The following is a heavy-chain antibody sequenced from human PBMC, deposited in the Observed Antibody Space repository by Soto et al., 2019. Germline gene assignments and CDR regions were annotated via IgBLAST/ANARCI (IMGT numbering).Heavy chain of an antibody. CDR1: GFTFSNYD. CDR3: VRNYPANSTEASYRSGDI. J-gene: IGHJ6*02. Sequence: EVQLVESGGGLAQPGGSLRLSCAASGFTFSNYDMHWVRQAAGKGLEWVSAIGTAGDTYYPDSVKGRFTVSREDAKNSISLQINSLGAAAAAEYCCVRNYPANSTEASYRSGDIWHQQTTVTV. D-gene: IGHD6-19*01. V-gene: IGHV3-13*01. CDR2: IGTAGDT.